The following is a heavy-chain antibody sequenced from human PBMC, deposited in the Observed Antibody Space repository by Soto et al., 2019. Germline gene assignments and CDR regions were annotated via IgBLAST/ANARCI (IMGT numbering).Heavy chain of an antibody. CDR1: GFTFDEYG. J-gene: IGHJ6*02. Sequence: EVQLVESGGGLVQPGRSLRLSCGASGFTFDEYGMHWVRQAPGKGLEWVSGISWNSGTIGYADSVKGRFTISRDNAKNSLYLQMSSLRAEDTALYYCAKSTGGTANGMYVWGQGTTVTVSS. D-gene: IGHD2-8*02. V-gene: IGHV3-9*01. CDR2: ISWNSGTI. CDR3: AKSTGGTANGMYV.